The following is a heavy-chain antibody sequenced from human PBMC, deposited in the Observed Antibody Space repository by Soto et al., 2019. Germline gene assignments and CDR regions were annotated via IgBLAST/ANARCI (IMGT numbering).Heavy chain of an antibody. CDR1: GGSIGSYY. CDR3: ARQNSNPPYYYSYMDV. D-gene: IGHD4-4*01. J-gene: IGHJ6*03. V-gene: IGHV4-59*08. CDR2: IYYSGST. Sequence: SETLSLTCTVSGGSIGSYYWSWIRQPPGRGLEWIGYIYYSGSTNYNPSLKSRVTISVDTSENQFSLKLSSVTAADTAVYYCARQNSNPPYYYSYMDVWGKGTTVTVSS.